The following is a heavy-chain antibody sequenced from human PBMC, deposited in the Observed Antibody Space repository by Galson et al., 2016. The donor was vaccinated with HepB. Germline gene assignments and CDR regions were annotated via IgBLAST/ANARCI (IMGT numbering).Heavy chain of an antibody. D-gene: IGHD4-17*01. J-gene: IGHJ6*02. CDR2: IKQDGSEK. V-gene: IGHV3-7*01. CDR3: AREGLSDYGDYKYYYYALDV. CDR1: GFTFSSCW. Sequence: SLRLSCAASGFTFSSCWMTWVRQAPGKGLEWVANIKQDGSEKYYVDSVKGRFTISRDNAKNSLYLQMNSLGAEDTAVYYCAREGLSDYGDYKYYYYALDVWGQGTTVTVAS.